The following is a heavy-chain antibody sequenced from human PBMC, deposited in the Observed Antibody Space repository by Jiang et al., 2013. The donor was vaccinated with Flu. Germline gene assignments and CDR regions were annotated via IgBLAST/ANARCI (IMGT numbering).Heavy chain of an antibody. J-gene: IGHJ3*02. CDR1: GFTVSSYA. Sequence: QLLESGGGLVQPGGSLRLSCAVSGFTVSSYAMSWVRQAPGKGLEWVSGISGSGGSTYYADSVKGRFTISRDNSKNTLYLQMSSLGAGDTAVYYCTRDPAGIRKAFDIWGQGTMVTVSS. V-gene: IGHV3-23*01. CDR3: TRDPAGIRKAFDI. CDR2: ISGSGGST. D-gene: IGHD3-16*01.